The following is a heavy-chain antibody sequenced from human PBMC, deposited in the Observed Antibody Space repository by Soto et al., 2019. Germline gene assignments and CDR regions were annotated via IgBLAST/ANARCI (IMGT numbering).Heavy chain of an antibody. CDR1: GFTIENSV. Sequence: EVQLVESGGGLVQPGGSLRLSCVASGFTIENSVMHWVRQTPGKGLIWVSRITGAGDGTLYADSVQGRFTISRDNAKNTVYLHMTGLRVEETAVYYCARAQKWRQLSLNVFDLWGQGTTVTVSS. D-gene: IGHD5-18*01. CDR2: ITGAGDGT. CDR3: ARAQKWRQLSLNVFDL. J-gene: IGHJ3*01. V-gene: IGHV3-74*01.